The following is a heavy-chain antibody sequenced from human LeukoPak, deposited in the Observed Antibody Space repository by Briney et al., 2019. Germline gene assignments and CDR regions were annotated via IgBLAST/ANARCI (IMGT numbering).Heavy chain of an antibody. CDR1: GYSFASYW. Sequence: GESLKISCQGSGYSFASYWIGWVRQMPGKGLEWMGIIYPGDSDTRYSPSFQGQVTISADKSISTAYLQWSSLKASDTAMYYCARLVGQLALPRGYYMDVWGKGTTVTVSS. V-gene: IGHV5-51*01. D-gene: IGHD6-6*01. CDR2: IYPGDSDT. J-gene: IGHJ6*03. CDR3: ARLVGQLALPRGYYMDV.